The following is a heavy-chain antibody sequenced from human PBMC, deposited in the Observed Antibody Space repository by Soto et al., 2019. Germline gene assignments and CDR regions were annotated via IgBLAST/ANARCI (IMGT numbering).Heavy chain of an antibody. CDR3: AREPRFLEWFPEDDMDV. Sequence: EVQLVESGGGLVQPGGSLRLSCAASGFTVSSNYMSWVRQAPGKGLEWVSVIYSGGSTYYADSVKGRFTISRDNSKNTHYLQMNSLRAEDTAVDDCAREPRFLEWFPEDDMDVWGKGTTVTVSS. J-gene: IGHJ6*03. CDR2: IYSGGST. V-gene: IGHV3-66*01. D-gene: IGHD3-3*01. CDR1: GFTVSSNY.